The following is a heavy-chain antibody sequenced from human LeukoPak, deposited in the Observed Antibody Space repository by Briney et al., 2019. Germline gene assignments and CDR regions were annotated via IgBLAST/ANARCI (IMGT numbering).Heavy chain of an antibody. CDR3: ARGRSDYVWGSYHYLDY. CDR1: GGSFSGYY. J-gene: IGHJ4*02. Sequence: PSETLSLTCAVYGGSFSGYYWSWIRQPPGKGLEWIGEINHSGSTNYNPSLKSRVTVSVDTSKNQFSLKLSSVTAADTAVYYCARGRSDYVWGSYHYLDYWGQGTLVTVSS. CDR2: INHSGST. D-gene: IGHD3-16*02. V-gene: IGHV4-34*01.